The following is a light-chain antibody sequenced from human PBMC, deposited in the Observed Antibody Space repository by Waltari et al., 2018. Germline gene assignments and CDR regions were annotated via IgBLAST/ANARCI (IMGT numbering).Light chain of an antibody. CDR1: QSVGTS. V-gene: IGKV3-20*01. CDR2: GAS. Sequence: VLTQSPHPPSLSPGDQAILACRASQSVGTSLAWYQQKPGQAPRLLIYGASRRATGIPDRFSGSGSGADFSLTISRLEPEDFAVYYCQHYVRLPATFGQGTKVEI. CDR3: QHYVRLPAT. J-gene: IGKJ1*01.